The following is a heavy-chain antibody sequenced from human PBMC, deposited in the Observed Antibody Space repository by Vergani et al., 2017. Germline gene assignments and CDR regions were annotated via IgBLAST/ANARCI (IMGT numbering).Heavy chain of an antibody. CDR2: IKSKTDGGTT. V-gene: IGHV3-15*01. D-gene: IGHD6-19*01. J-gene: IGHJ4*02. CDR1: GFTFSNAW. Sequence: EVQLVESGGGLVKPGGSLRLSCAASGFTFSNAWMSWVRQAPGKGLEWVGRIKSKTDGGTTDYAAPVKGRFTISRDDSKNTLYLQMNSLRAEDTAVYYCAKTGSGWYFDYWGQGTLVTVSS. CDR3: AKTGSGWYFDY.